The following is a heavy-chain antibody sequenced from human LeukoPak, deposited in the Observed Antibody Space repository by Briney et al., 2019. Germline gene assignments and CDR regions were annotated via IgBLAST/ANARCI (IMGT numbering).Heavy chain of an antibody. CDR3: ARESLAGWFDP. CDR2: ISSSGSTI. CDR1: GFTFSSYE. Sequence: GGSLRLSCAASGFTFSSYEMNWVRQAPGKGLEWVSYISSSGSTIYYADSVKGRFTISRDNAKNSLYLQMNSPRAEDTAVYYCARESLAGWFDPWGQGTLVTVSS. J-gene: IGHJ5*02. V-gene: IGHV3-48*03. D-gene: IGHD3-16*01.